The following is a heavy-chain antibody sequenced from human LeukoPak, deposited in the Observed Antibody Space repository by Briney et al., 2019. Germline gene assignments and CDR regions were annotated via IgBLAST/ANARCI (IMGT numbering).Heavy chain of an antibody. J-gene: IGHJ4*02. D-gene: IGHD4-17*01. CDR1: GASITGGSYY. V-gene: IGHV4-61*02. Sequence: SETLSLTCTVSGASITGGSYYWTCIPQPAGKGLECIGRIYTSGITTYNPSLKSRVTISLDMSKNQISLNLNSVTAADTAVYYCARGLWDNGDRFEYWGSGTLVTVSS. CDR3: ARGLWDNGDRFEY. CDR2: IYTSGIT.